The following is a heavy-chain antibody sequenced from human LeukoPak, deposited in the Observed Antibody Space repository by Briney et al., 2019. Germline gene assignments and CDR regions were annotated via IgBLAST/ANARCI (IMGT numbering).Heavy chain of an antibody. Sequence: ASVKVSCKASGYTFTGYYMHWVRQAPGQGLEWMGWINPNSGGTNYAQKFQGRVTMTRDTSISTAYMELSRLRSDDTAVYYCARVARVLRTRGVPGNWFDPWGQGTLVTVSS. CDR1: GYTFTGYY. CDR2: INPNSGGT. CDR3: ARVARVLRTRGVPGNWFDP. V-gene: IGHV1-2*02. J-gene: IGHJ5*02. D-gene: IGHD3-10*01.